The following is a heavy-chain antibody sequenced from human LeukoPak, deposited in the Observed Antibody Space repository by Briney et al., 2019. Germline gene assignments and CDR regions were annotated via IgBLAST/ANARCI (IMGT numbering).Heavy chain of an antibody. CDR3: AREKRYSSGYLG. CDR1: GFTFSSYG. V-gene: IGHV3-30*02. CDR2: IRYDGSNK. Sequence: GGSLRLSCAASGFTFSSYGMHWVRQAPGKGLEWVAFIRYDGSNKYYADSVKGRFTISRDNAKNSLYLQMNSLRAEDTAVYYCAREKRYSSGYLGWGQGTLVTVSS. J-gene: IGHJ4*02. D-gene: IGHD6-19*01.